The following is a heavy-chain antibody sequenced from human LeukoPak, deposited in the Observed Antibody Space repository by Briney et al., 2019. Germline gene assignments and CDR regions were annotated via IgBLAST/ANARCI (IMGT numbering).Heavy chain of an antibody. CDR1: GGSFSGYY. J-gene: IGHJ6*02. CDR3: ASSPFRGSGYYYGMDV. D-gene: IGHD3-10*01. Sequence: SETLSLTCAVYGGSFSGYYWSWIRQPPGKGLEWIGEINHSGSTNYNPSLKSRVTISVDTSKNQFSLKLSSVTAADTAVYYCASSPFRGSGYYYGMDVWGQGTTVTVSS. V-gene: IGHV4-34*01. CDR2: INHSGST.